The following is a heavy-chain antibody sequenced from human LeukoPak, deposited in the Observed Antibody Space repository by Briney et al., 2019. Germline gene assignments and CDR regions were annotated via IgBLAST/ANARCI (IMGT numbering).Heavy chain of an antibody. V-gene: IGHV3-53*01. J-gene: IGHJ4*02. CDR1: GFTVSSNH. CDR2: IYSGGST. D-gene: IGHD1-1*01. CDR3: ARGPAGYN. Sequence: QPGGSLRLSCAASGFTVSSNHMSWVRQAPGKGLEWVSVIYSGGSTDYADSVKGRFTISRDILKNTLYLQMNSLRAEDTAVYYCARGPAGYNWGQGTLVTVSS.